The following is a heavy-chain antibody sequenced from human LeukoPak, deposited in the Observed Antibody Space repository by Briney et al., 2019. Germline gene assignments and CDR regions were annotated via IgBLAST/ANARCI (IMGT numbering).Heavy chain of an antibody. D-gene: IGHD4-17*01. V-gene: IGHV1-8*01. CDR1: GYTFTSYD. J-gene: IGHJ6*03. Sequence: ASVRVSCKASGYTFTSYDINWVRQATGQGLEWMGWMNPNSGNTGYAQKFQGRVTMTRNTSISTAYMELSSLRSEDTAVYYCARGHYGDYYYYMDVWGKGTTVTVSS. CDR2: MNPNSGNT. CDR3: ARGHYGDYYYYMDV.